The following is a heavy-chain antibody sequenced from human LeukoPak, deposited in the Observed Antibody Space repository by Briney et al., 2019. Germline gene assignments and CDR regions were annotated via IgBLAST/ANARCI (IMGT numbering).Heavy chain of an antibody. CDR1: GIPFKKYG. CDR3: VTHYKWDLLVHAFDF. V-gene: IGHV3-33*01. CDR2: IWHDGSPT. D-gene: IGHD1-26*01. J-gene: IGHJ3*01. Sequence: GGSLRLSCAVSGIPFKKYGMHWVRQAPGKGLEWVAIIWHDGSPTMYADSAKGRFTISRDDSKNMLYLQMNSLRAEDTAEYYCVTHYKWDLLVHAFDFWGQGTRVTVSS.